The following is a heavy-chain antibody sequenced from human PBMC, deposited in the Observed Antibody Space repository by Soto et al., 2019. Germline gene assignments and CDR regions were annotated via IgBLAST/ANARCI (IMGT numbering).Heavy chain of an antibody. V-gene: IGHV4-59*01. J-gene: IGHJ6*01. CDR3: ARDRVAGYYYYYGMDV. Sequence: QVQLQESGPGLVKPSETLSLTCTVSGGSISSYYWSWIRQPPGKGLEWIGYIYYSGSTNYNPSLKSRVTISVDTSKNQFSLKLSSVTAADTAVYYCARDRVAGYYYYYGMDVW. CDR1: GGSISSYY. CDR2: IYYSGST. D-gene: IGHD6-13*01.